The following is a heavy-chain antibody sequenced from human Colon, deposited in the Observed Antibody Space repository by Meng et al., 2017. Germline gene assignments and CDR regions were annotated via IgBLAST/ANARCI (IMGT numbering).Heavy chain of an antibody. CDR3: ARDYYYDSSGYRLYYFDY. CDR2: ISSSSSYI. J-gene: IGHJ4*02. CDR1: GFTFSSYS. D-gene: IGHD3-22*01. V-gene: IGHV3-21*01. Sequence: GESLKISCAASGFTFSSYSMNWVRQAPGKGLEWVSSISSSSSYIYSADSVKGRFTISRDNAKNSLYLQMNSLRAEDTAVYYCARDYYYDSSGYRLYYFDYWGQGTLVTVSS.